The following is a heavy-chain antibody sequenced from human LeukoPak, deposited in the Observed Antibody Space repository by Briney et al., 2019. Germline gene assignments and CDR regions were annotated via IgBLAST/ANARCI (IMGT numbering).Heavy chain of an antibody. D-gene: IGHD1-7*01. CDR3: VGMNLGGAYCQH. V-gene: IGHV5-51*01. CDR1: GYIFSDYW. J-gene: IGHJ1*01. CDR2: VYAGDSDS. Sequence: GESLKISCKGSGYIFSDYWMGWVRQMPGRGLEWMGIVYAGDSDSRYSPSFQGQVTISADKSVNTAYLQWSSLKASDSAIYYCVGMNLGGAYCQHWGQGTQVIVSS.